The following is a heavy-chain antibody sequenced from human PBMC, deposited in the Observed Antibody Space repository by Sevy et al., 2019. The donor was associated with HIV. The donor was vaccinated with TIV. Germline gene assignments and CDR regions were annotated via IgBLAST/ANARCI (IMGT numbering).Heavy chain of an antibody. J-gene: IGHJ4*02. V-gene: IGHV3-74*01. D-gene: IGHD1-26*01. Sequence: GGSLRLSCAASGFTFSSYWMHWVRHAPGKGLVWVSRINSDGSTTNYADSVKGRFTISRDNAKNTLYLQMNSLRGEDTAVYYCARYVGATYPIDYWGQGTPVTVSS. CDR1: GFTFSSYW. CDR2: INSDGSTT. CDR3: ARYVGATYPIDY.